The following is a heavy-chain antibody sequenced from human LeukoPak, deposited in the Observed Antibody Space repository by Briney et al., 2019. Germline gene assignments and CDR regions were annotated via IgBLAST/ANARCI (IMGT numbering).Heavy chain of an antibody. CDR3: ARDYDGSGSYYWFDP. J-gene: IGHJ5*02. V-gene: IGHV3-66*01. D-gene: IGHD3-10*01. CDR1: GFTLSSNY. Sequence: GGSLRLSCAASGFTLSSNYMSWVRQAPGKGLEWVSVIYSGGSTYYADSVKGRFTISRDNSKNTLYLQMNSLRAEDTAVYYCARDYDGSGSYYWFDPWGQGTLVTVSS. CDR2: IYSGGST.